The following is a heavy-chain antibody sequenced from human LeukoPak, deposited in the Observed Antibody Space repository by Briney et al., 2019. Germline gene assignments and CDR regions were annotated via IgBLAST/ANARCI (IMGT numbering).Heavy chain of an antibody. D-gene: IGHD5-12*01. J-gene: IGHJ4*02. Sequence: PSETLSLTCSVSGGYISSYYRSWIRQPPGKGLEWIGYISYSGSTNYNPSLKSRVTISVDTSKNQFSLKLSSVTAADTAVYYCARFSGYDRYFDYWGQGTLVTVSS. V-gene: IGHV4-59*08. CDR3: ARFSGYDRYFDY. CDR2: ISYSGST. CDR1: GGYISSYY.